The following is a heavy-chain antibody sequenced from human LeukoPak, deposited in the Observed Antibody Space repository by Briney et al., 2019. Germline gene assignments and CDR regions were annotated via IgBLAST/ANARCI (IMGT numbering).Heavy chain of an antibody. CDR1: GFTFSSYA. CDR3: ATPARGGSALP. J-gene: IGHJ5*02. D-gene: IGHD6-19*01. CDR2: ISSNGGST. V-gene: IGHV3-64*01. Sequence: GGSLRLSCAASGFTFSSYAMHWVRQAPGKGLEYVSAISSNGGSTYYANSVKGRFTISRDNSKNTLYLQMGSLRAEDTAVYYCATPARGGSALPWGQGTLVTVSS.